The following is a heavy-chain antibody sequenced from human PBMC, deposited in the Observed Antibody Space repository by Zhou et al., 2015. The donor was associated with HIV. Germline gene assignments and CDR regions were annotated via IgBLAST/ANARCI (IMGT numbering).Heavy chain of an antibody. CDR1: GGTFSSYA. CDR3: ARGYCSSTSCYLLGRGAFDI. CDR2: IIPIFGTA. Sequence: QVQLVQSGAEVKKPGSSVKVSCKASGGTFSSYAISWVRQAPGQGLEWMGGIIPIFGTANYAQKFQGRVTITADESTSTAYMELSSLRSEDTAVYYCARGYCSSTSCYLLGRGAFDIWGQGTMVTVSS. V-gene: IGHV1-69*01. J-gene: IGHJ3*02. D-gene: IGHD2-2*01.